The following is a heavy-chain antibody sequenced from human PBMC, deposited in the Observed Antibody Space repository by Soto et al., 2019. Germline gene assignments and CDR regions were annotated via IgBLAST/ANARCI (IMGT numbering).Heavy chain of an antibody. Sequence: EVQVVESGGGLVQPGGSLRLSCGATGFTVDSNYISWVRQAPGKGLEWVAVMYSGGTTHYADSVKDRFTVSRDTSRNTLYLQMNSLRLEDTAVYYCAREGRGNWFDPWGQGTLVTVSS. CDR2: MYSGGTT. V-gene: IGHV3-66*01. J-gene: IGHJ5*02. CDR1: GFTVDSNY. CDR3: AREGRGNWFDP. D-gene: IGHD3-16*01.